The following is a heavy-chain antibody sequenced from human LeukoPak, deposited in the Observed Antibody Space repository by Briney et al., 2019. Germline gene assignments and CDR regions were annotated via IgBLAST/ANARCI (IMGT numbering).Heavy chain of an antibody. CDR3: AKDLSDPILERFDY. D-gene: IGHD3-3*01. CDR2: ISGGGGST. V-gene: IGHV3-23*01. CDR1: GFTFSSYA. Sequence: GGSLRLSCAASGFTFSSYAMSWVRQAPGKGLEWVSAISGGGGSTYYADSVKGRFTISRDNSKNTLYLQMNSLRAEDTAVYYCAKDLSDPILERFDYWGQGTLVTVSS. J-gene: IGHJ4*02.